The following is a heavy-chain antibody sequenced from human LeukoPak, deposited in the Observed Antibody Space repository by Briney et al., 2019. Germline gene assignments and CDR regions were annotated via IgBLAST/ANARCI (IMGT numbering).Heavy chain of an antibody. Sequence: PSETLSLTCAVYGGSFSGYYWSWIRQPPGKGLEWIGEINHSGSTNYNPSLKSRVTISVDTSKNQFSLKLSSATAADTAVYYCARGPEMATSFDYWGQGTLVTVSS. CDR3: ARGPEMATSFDY. V-gene: IGHV4-34*01. CDR2: INHSGST. J-gene: IGHJ4*02. D-gene: IGHD5-24*01. CDR1: GGSFSGYY.